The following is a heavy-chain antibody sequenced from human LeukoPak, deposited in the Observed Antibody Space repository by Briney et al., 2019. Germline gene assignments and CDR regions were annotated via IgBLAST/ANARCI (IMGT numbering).Heavy chain of an antibody. CDR1: GVSISSYY. CDR2: IYYSGST. CDR3: ARVVGYCSSTSCYRGGWYFDY. J-gene: IGHJ4*02. D-gene: IGHD2-2*01. V-gene: IGHV4-59*01. Sequence: SETLSLTCSVSGVSISSYYWSWIRQPPGKGLEWIGYIYYSGSTNYNPSPKSRVTISVDTSKNQFSLKLSSVTAADTAVYYCARVVGYCSSTSCYRGGWYFDYWGQGTLVTVSS.